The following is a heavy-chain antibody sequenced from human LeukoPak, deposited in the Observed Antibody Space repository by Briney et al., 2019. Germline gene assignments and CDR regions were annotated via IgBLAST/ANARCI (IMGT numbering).Heavy chain of an antibody. CDR3: ARGDGTGSDAFDI. J-gene: IGHJ3*02. CDR1: GSTFSDHY. D-gene: IGHD3/OR15-3a*01. V-gene: IGHV3-11*01. CDR2: ISSSSSTI. Sequence: PGGSLRLSCAASGSTFSDHYMSWIRQAPGKGLEWVSYISSSSSTIYYADSVKGRLTISRDNAKNSLYLQMNSLRAEDTAVYYCARGDGTGSDAFDIWGQGTMVTVSS.